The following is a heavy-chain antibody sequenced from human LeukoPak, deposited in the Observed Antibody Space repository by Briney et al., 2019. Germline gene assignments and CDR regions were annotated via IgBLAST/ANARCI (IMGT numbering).Heavy chain of an antibody. CDR1: GGSISSYY. D-gene: IGHD5-12*01. J-gene: IGHJ4*02. Sequence: PSETLSLTCTVSGGSISSYYWSWIRQPPGKGLEWIGYIYDSGSTNYNPSLKSRVIISVDTSKNQFSLKLSSVTAADTAVYYCARGGDIVATNYFDYWGQGTLVTVSS. CDR3: ARGGDIVATNYFDY. CDR2: IYDSGST. V-gene: IGHV4-59*01.